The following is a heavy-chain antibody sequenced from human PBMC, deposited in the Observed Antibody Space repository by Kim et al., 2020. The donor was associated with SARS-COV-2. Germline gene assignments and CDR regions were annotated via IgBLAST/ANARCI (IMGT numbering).Heavy chain of an antibody. CDR3: ARVATITRDYYYYGMDV. Sequence: LKSRVTISVDTSKNQFSLKLSSVTAADTAVYYCARVATITRDYYYYGMDVWGQGTTVTVSS. V-gene: IGHV4-59*01. J-gene: IGHJ6*02. D-gene: IGHD5-12*01.